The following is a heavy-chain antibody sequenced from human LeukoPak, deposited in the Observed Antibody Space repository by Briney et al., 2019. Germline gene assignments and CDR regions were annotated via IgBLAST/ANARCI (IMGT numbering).Heavy chain of an antibody. CDR2: TYYRSKWYN. V-gene: IGHV6-1*01. J-gene: IGHJ4*02. D-gene: IGHD2-15*01. CDR3: ASNLGYCSGGSCRIETADY. CDR1: GDSVSSNSAA. Sequence: SQTLSLTCAISGDSVSSNSAAWNWIRQSPSRGLEWLGRTYYRSKWYNDYAVSVKSRITINPDTSKNQFSLKLSSVTAADTAVYYCASNLGYCSGGSCRIETADYWGQGTLVTVSS.